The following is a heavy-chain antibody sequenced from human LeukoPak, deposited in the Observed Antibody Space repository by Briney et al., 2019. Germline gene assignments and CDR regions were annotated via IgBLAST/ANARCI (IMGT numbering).Heavy chain of an antibody. Sequence: SGPTLVNPTQTPTLTCTFSGFSLTASGMCVNWIRQPPGKALEWLARIDWENDKYYSTSLKTRLTNSKDTSRNQVVLTMTNMDPVDTATYYCARLKWGSKSFDYWGQGTLVTVSS. CDR1: GFSLTASGMC. D-gene: IGHD1-26*01. J-gene: IGHJ4*02. CDR2: IDWENDK. V-gene: IGHV2-70*11. CDR3: ARLKWGSKSFDY.